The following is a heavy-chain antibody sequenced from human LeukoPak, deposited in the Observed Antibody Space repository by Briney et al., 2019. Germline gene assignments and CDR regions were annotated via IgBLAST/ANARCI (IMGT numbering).Heavy chain of an antibody. D-gene: IGHD6-13*01. CDR1: GYTFTSYG. Sequence: GASVKVSCKASGYTFTSYGISWVRQAPGQGLEWMGWISAYNGNTNYAQKLQGRVTMTTDTSTSTAYMELRSLRSDDTAVYYCARDYSSSWYGNIYYYYYMDVWGKGTTVTVSS. CDR3: ARDYSSSWYGNIYYYYYMDV. V-gene: IGHV1-18*01. CDR2: ISAYNGNT. J-gene: IGHJ6*03.